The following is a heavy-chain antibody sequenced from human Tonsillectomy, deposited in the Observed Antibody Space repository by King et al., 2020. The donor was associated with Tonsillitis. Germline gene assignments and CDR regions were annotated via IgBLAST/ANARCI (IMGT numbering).Heavy chain of an antibody. D-gene: IGHD1-7*01. CDR3: AKDGYNWNYDLNEYYFDY. CDR2: ISYDGSNK. J-gene: IGHJ4*02. CDR1: GFTFSSYG. Sequence: VQLVESGGGVVQPGRSLRLSCAASGFTFSSYGMHWVRQAPGKGLEWVAVISYDGSNKYYADSVKGRFTISRDNSKNPLYLQMNSLRAEDTAVYYCAKDGYNWNYDLNEYYFDYWGQGTLVTVSS. V-gene: IGHV3-30*18.